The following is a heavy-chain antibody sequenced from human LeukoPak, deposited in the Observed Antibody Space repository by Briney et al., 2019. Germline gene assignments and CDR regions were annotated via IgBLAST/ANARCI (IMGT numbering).Heavy chain of an antibody. D-gene: IGHD4-23*01. J-gene: IGHJ4*02. V-gene: IGHV3-9*01. Sequence: GGSLRLSCAASGFTFDDYAMHWVRQAPGKGLEWVSGISWNSGSIGYADSVKGRFTISRDNAKNSLYLQMNSLRAEDTALYYCAKGYGGNLGGLDYWGQGTLVTVSS. CDR3: AKGYGGNLGGLDY. CDR1: GFTFDDYA. CDR2: ISWNSGSI.